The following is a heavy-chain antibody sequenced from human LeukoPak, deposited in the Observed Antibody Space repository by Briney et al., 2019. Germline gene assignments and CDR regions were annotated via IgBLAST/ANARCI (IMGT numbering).Heavy chain of an antibody. CDR2: ISSSSSYI. Sequence: GGSLRLSCAASGFTFSSYSMNWVRQAPGKGLEWVSSISSSSSYIYYADSVKGRFTISRDNAKNSLYLQMSSLRAEDTAVYYCARAYYGSGSRNYYYYMDVWGKGTTVTVSS. J-gene: IGHJ6*03. D-gene: IGHD3-10*01. V-gene: IGHV3-21*01. CDR1: GFTFSSYS. CDR3: ARAYYGSGSRNYYYYMDV.